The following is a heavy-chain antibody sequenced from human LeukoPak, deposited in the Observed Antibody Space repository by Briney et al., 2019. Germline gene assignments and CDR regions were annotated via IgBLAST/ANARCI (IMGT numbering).Heavy chain of an antibody. CDR1: GYTFTSYD. D-gene: IGHD5-18*01. CDR2: MNPNSGNT. J-gene: IGHJ3*02. V-gene: IGHV1-8*01. CDR3: ARGERYSSGGAFDI. Sequence: ASVKVSCKASGYTFTSYDINWVRQTTGQGLEWMGWMNPNSGNTGYAQKFQGRVTMTRNTSISTAYMELSRLRSEDTAVYYCARGERYSSGGAFDIWDQGTMVTVSS.